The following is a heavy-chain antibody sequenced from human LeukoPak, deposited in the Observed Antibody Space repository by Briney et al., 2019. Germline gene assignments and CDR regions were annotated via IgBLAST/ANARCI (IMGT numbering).Heavy chain of an antibody. D-gene: IGHD3-10*01. CDR3: AKRADTMVRGVGGYYGMDV. V-gene: IGHV3-30*18. Sequence: SGGSQRLSCAASGFTLSSYGMHWVRQAPGKGLEWVAVISYDGSNKYYADSVKGRFTISRDNSKNTLYLQMNSLRAEDTAVYYCAKRADTMVRGVGGYYGMDVWGQGTTVTVSS. J-gene: IGHJ6*02. CDR2: ISYDGSNK. CDR1: GFTLSSYG.